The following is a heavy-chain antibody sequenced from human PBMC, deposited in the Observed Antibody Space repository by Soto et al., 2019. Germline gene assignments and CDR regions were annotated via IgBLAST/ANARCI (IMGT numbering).Heavy chain of an antibody. V-gene: IGHV3-7*05. J-gene: IGHJ6*02. CDR1: GFTFNSYW. Sequence: GGSLRLSCAASGFTFNSYWMGWVRQAPGKGLEWGAHIRPDGSDKFYVDSVKGRFTISRDNAKNSLYLQMNTLRVEDTAVYYCARYGVAYGVDVWGQGTTVTVSS. CDR3: ARYGVAYGVDV. D-gene: IGHD3-3*01. CDR2: IRPDGSDK.